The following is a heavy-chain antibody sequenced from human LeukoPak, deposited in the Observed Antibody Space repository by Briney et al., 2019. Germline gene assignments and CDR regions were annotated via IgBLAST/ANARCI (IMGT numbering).Heavy chain of an antibody. J-gene: IGHJ4*02. D-gene: IGHD6-13*01. V-gene: IGHV3-21*01. CDR1: AFTFSTYT. CDR2: ISGSSTYI. CDR3: AKDAAGPEY. Sequence: GGSLRLSCAASAFTFSTYTMNWVRQAPGKGLEWVSSISGSSTYIYYADSVKGRLTISRDNAKNSLYLQMDSLRVEDTAVYYCAKDAAGPEYWGQGTRVTVSS.